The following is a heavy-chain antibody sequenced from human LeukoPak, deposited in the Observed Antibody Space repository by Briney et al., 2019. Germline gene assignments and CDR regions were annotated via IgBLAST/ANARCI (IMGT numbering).Heavy chain of an antibody. CDR1: GGTFSSYA. V-gene: IGHV1-69*13. CDR2: IIPIFGTA. CDR3: ASRGGDIVVVPAATYYYGMDV. D-gene: IGHD2-2*01. Sequence: GASVTVSCKASGGTFSSYAISWVRQAPGQGLEWMGGIIPIFGTANYAQKFQGRVTITADESTSTAYMELSSLRSEDTAVYYCASRGGDIVVVPAATYYYGMDVWGQGTTVTVSS. J-gene: IGHJ6*02.